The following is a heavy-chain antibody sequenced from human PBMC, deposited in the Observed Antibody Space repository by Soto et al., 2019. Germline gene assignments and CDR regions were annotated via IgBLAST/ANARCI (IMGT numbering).Heavy chain of an antibody. Sequence: SETLSLTFAVYGGSFSGYYWSWIRRPPGKGLEWIGEINHSGSTNYNPSLKSRVTISVDTSKNQFSLKLSSVTAADTAVYYCARDAPGAVDGTMDVWGQGTTVTVSS. CDR2: INHSGST. CDR1: GGSFSGYY. D-gene: IGHD6-13*01. CDR3: ARDAPGAVDGTMDV. V-gene: IGHV4-34*01. J-gene: IGHJ6*02.